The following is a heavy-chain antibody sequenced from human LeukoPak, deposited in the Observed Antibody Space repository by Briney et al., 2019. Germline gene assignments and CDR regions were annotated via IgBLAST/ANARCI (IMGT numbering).Heavy chain of an antibody. D-gene: IGHD2-15*01. CDR3: ARDGPTYCSGGSCLYSWFDP. V-gene: IGHV4-4*07. CDR2: IYTSGST. CDR1: GGSISSYY. J-gene: IGHJ5*02. Sequence: SETLSLTCTVSGGSISSYYWSWIRQPAGKGLEWIGRIYTSGSTNYNPSLKSRVTMSADTSKNQFSLKLSSVTAADTAVYYCARDGPTYCSGGSCLYSWFDPWGQGTLVTVSS.